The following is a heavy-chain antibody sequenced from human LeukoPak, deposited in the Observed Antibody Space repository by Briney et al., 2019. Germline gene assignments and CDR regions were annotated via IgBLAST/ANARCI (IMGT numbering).Heavy chain of an antibody. CDR3: ARDPPGHWYPFDY. CDR1: GGTFSSYA. Sequence: ASVKVSCKASGGTFSSYAISWVRQAPGQGLEWMGRIIPILGIANYAQKLQGRVTMTTDTSTSTAYMELRSLRSDDTAVYYCARDPPGHWYPFDYWGQGTLVTVSS. V-gene: IGHV1-69*04. D-gene: IGHD6-13*01. CDR2: IIPILGIA. J-gene: IGHJ4*02.